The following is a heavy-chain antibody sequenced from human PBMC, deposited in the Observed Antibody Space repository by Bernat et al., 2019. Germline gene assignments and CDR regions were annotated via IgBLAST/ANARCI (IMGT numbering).Heavy chain of an antibody. CDR1: GYTFTNYA. V-gene: IGHV1-18*01. Sequence: QVQLVQSGAEVKKPGASVTVSCKASGYTFTNYAVTWVRQAPGQGLEWMGWISAYNGNRNYAQNFQGRVTLTTDTSTNTAYMELRSLGSDDTALYYCARGGGVTPFDYWGQGALVTVSS. J-gene: IGHJ4*02. D-gene: IGHD3-16*01. CDR2: ISAYNGNR. CDR3: ARGGGVTPFDY.